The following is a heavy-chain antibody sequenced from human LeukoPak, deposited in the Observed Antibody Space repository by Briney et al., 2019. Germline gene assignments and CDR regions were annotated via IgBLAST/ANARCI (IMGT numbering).Heavy chain of an antibody. Sequence: SETLSLTCTVSGGSISSSDWWSWVRQPPGKGLEWIGEIYHSGSTNYNPSLKSRVTISVDKSKNQFSLNLSSVTAADTAVYFCARGRVSSSTWYSTYYYYFYMDVWGKGTTVTVSS. D-gene: IGHD1-1*01. CDR1: GGSISSSDW. CDR2: IYHSGST. V-gene: IGHV4-4*02. CDR3: ARGRVSSSTWYSTYYYYFYMDV. J-gene: IGHJ6*03.